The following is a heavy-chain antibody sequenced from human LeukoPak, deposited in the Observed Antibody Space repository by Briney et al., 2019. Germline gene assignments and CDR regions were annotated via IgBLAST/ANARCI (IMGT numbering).Heavy chain of an antibody. J-gene: IGHJ3*02. D-gene: IGHD2-15*01. CDR1: GGSISSYY. V-gene: IGHV4-59*08. Sequence: SETLSLTCTVSGGSISSYYWSWIRQPPGKGLEWIGYIYYSGSTNYNPSLKSRVTISVDTSKNQFSLKLSSVTAADTAVYYCARRFWGRGYCSGGSCYRASDAFDIWGQGTMVTVSS. CDR2: IYYSGST. CDR3: ARRFWGRGYCSGGSCYRASDAFDI.